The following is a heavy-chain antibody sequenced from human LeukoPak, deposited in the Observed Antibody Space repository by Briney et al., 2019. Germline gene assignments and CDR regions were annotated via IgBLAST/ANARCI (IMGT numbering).Heavy chain of an antibody. Sequence: TGGSPRLSCAASGFTFSNAWMSWVRQAPGKGLEWVGRIKSKTDGGTTDYAAPVKGRFTISRDDSKNTLYLQMNSLKTEDTAVYYCTTDHSDIVVVPVTMDVWGQGTTVTVSS. D-gene: IGHD2-2*01. CDR2: IKSKTDGGTT. V-gene: IGHV3-15*01. CDR3: TTDHSDIVVVPVTMDV. CDR1: GFTFSNAW. J-gene: IGHJ6*02.